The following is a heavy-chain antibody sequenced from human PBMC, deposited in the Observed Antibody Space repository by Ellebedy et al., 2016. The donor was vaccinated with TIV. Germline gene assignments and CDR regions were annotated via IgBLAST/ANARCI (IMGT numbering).Heavy chain of an antibody. Sequence: SETLSLTCTVSAGTISSSSYYWGWIRQPPGKGLEWIASIYYSGSTHYNLSLKSRVTISVDTSKNQFSLKLSSVTAADTAVYYCARGPGRGYGMDVWGQGTTVTVSS. CDR1: AGTISSSSYY. CDR2: IYYSGST. D-gene: IGHD3-10*01. J-gene: IGHJ6*02. CDR3: ARGPGRGYGMDV. V-gene: IGHV4-39*07.